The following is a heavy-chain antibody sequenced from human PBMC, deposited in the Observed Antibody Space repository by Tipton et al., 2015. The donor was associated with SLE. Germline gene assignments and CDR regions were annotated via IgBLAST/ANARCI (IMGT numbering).Heavy chain of an antibody. Sequence: TLSLTCTVSGGSISSSSYYWGWIRQPPGKGLEWIGSIYYSGSTNYNPSLKSRVTISVDTSKNQFSLKLSSVTAADTAVYYCARVDYGDEDYYYYGMDVWGQGTTVTVSS. D-gene: IGHD4-17*01. CDR3: ARVDYGDEDYYYYGMDV. V-gene: IGHV4-39*07. J-gene: IGHJ6*02. CDR1: GGSISSSSYY. CDR2: IYYSGST.